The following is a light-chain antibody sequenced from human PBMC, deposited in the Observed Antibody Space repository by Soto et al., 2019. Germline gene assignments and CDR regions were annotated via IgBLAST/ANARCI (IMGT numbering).Light chain of an antibody. V-gene: IGLV2-11*01. CDR1: SSDVGTYTY. Sequence: QSALTQPRSVSGSPGQSVTISCTGNSSDVGTYTYVSWYQQHPGKAPKLIIYDVIKRPSGVPDRFSGSKSGNTASLTISGLQAEDDADYYCCSYAGSYTHVFGTGTKVTVL. CDR3: CSYAGSYTHV. J-gene: IGLJ1*01. CDR2: DVI.